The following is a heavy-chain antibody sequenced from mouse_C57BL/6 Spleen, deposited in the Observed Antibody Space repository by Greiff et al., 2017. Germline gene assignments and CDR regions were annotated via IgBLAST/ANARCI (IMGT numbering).Heavy chain of an antibody. CDR2: IYPGDGDT. V-gene: IGHV1-80*01. Sequence: VQLQESGAELVKPGASVKISCKASGYAFSSYWMNWVKQRPGKGLEWIGQIYPGDGDTNYNGKFKGKATLTADKSSSTAYMQLSSLTSEDSAVYFCARKGYDYDGFAYWGQGTLVTVSA. J-gene: IGHJ3*01. CDR3: ARKGYDYDGFAY. D-gene: IGHD2-4*01. CDR1: GYAFSSYW.